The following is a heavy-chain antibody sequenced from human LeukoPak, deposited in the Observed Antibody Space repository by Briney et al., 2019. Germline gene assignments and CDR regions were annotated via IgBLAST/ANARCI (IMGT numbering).Heavy chain of an antibody. CDR1: GFTFNDAW. CDR2: IKSKVHGGTT. J-gene: IGHJ4*02. Sequence: GGSLRLSCAASGFTFNDAWMSWVRQAPGKGVEWVARIKSKVHGGTTEYTAPVNGRFTISRDDSQNKLYLHMNSLKTEDTGVYYCSGHMTSADYWGQGTLVTVSS. D-gene: IGHD4-11*01. V-gene: IGHV3-15*01. CDR3: SGHMTSADY.